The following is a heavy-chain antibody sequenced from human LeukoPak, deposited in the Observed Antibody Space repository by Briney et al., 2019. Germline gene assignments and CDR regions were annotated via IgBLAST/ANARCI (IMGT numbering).Heavy chain of an antibody. CDR3: SKRSAAGKHFDY. Sequence: KGLELVSAIGSSGASTYYTDSVKGRFTISRDNSNNTLYLLMNSLRAEDTAVYYCSKRSAAGKHFDYWGQGTLVTVSS. CDR2: IGSSGAST. V-gene: IGHV3-23*01. D-gene: IGHD6-25*01. J-gene: IGHJ4*02.